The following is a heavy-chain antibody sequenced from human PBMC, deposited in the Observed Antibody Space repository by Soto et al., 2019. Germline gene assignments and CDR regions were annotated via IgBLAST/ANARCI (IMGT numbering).Heavy chain of an antibody. CDR3: ARGDYYDSSGYYGYFQH. V-gene: IGHV1-18*04. CDR2: ISAYNGNT. J-gene: IGHJ1*01. Sequence: ASVKVSCKASGYTFTSYGISWVRQAPGQGLEWMGWISAYNGNTNYAQKLQGRVTMTTDTSTSTAYMELRSLRSDDTAVYYCARGDYYDSSGYYGYFQHWGQGTQVTVSS. CDR1: GYTFTSYG. D-gene: IGHD3-22*01.